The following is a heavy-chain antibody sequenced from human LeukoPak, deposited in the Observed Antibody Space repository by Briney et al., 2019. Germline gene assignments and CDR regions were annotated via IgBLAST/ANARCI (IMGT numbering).Heavy chain of an antibody. CDR1: GATFSSYA. CDR3: ATYDYEDY. D-gene: IGHD4-17*01. CDR2: IIPMLGTV. V-gene: IGHV1-69*04. J-gene: IGHJ4*02. Sequence: SVKVSCKASGATFSSYAINWVRQAPGQGLEWMGRIIPMLGTVNYAQKFQGRVTMTEDTSTDAAYMELSSLRSEDTAVYYCATYDYEDYWGQGTLVTVSS.